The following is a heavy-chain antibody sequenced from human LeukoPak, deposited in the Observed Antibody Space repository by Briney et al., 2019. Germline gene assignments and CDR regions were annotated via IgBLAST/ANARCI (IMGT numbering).Heavy chain of an antibody. J-gene: IGHJ4*02. D-gene: IGHD3-10*01. V-gene: IGHV4-59*01. CDR3: ARVGYYGSGSYYFDY. CDR1: GGSISSYY. CDR2: IYYSGST. Sequence: SETLSLTCTVSGGSISSYYWSRIRQPPGKGLEWIGYIYYSGSTNYNPSLKSRVTISVDTSKNQFSLKLSSVTAADTAVYYCARVGYYGSGSYYFDYWGQGTLVTVSS.